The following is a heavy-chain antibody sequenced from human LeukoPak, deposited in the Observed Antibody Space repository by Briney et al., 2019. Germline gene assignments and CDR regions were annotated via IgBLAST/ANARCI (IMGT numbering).Heavy chain of an antibody. V-gene: IGHV3-21*01. CDR3: ARDAGTFTIFGVVISSAAPYYYYGMDV. CDR2: ISSSSSYI. J-gene: IGHJ6*02. Sequence: PGGSLRLSYAASGFTFSSYSMNWVRQAPGKGLEWVSSISSSSSYIYYADSVKGRFTISRDNAKNSLYLQMNSLRAEDTAVYYCARDAGTFTIFGVVISSAAPYYYYGMDVWGQGTTVTVSS. D-gene: IGHD3-3*01. CDR1: GFTFSSYS.